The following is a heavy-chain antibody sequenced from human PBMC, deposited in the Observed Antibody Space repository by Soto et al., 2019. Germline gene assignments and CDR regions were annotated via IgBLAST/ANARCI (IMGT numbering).Heavy chain of an antibody. CDR2: MNPNSGNT. CDR1: GYTFTSYD. CDR3: ARSFLERAMVYANY. Sequence: QVQLVQSGAEVKKPGASVKVSCKASGYTFTSYDINWVRQATGQGLEWMGWMNPNSGNTGYAQKFQGRVTMTRNTSISTAYMELSSLRSEDTAVYYCARSFLERAMVYANYWGQGTLVTVSS. D-gene: IGHD2-8*01. J-gene: IGHJ4*02. V-gene: IGHV1-8*01.